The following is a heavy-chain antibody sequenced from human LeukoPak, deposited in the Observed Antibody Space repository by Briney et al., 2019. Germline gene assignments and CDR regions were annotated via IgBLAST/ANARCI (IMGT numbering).Heavy chain of an antibody. D-gene: IGHD3-22*01. CDR1: GGSFSHYY. CDR2: IYYSGST. J-gene: IGHJ5*02. Sequence: PSETLSLTCTVSGGSFSHYYWSWIRQPPGKGLEWIGYIYYSGSTNYNPSLKSRVTISVDTSKNQFSLKLSSVTAADTAVYYCAREDYYDSSGYNHWGQGTLVTVSS. V-gene: IGHV4-59*01. CDR3: AREDYYDSSGYNH.